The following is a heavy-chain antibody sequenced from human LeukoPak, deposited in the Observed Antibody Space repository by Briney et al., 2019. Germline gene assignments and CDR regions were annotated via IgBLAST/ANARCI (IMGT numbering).Heavy chain of an antibody. D-gene: IGHD2-21*02. J-gene: IGHJ4*02. CDR1: GFTFSSYS. CDR3: VKGIVVVTARAFDY. Sequence: GGSLRLSCAASGFTFSSYSMNWVRQAPGKGLECVSAISSNGGSTYYADSVKGRFTISRDNSKNTLYLQMSSLRPEDTAVYYCVKGIVVVTARAFDYWGQGTLVTVSS. V-gene: IGHV3-64D*06. CDR2: ISSNGGST.